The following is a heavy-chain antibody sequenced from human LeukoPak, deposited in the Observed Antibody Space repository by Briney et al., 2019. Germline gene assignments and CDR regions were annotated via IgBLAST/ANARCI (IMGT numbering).Heavy chain of an antibody. CDR1: GGSISSSSYY. Sequence: PSETLSLTCTVSGGSISSSSYYWGWIRQPPGKGLEWIGSIYYSGSTYYNPSLKSRVTISVDTSKNQFSLKLSSVTAADTAVYYCAREGAAGSGSWPDYWGQGTLVTVSS. CDR2: IYYSGST. J-gene: IGHJ4*02. D-gene: IGHD3-10*01. CDR3: AREGAAGSGSWPDY. V-gene: IGHV4-39*07.